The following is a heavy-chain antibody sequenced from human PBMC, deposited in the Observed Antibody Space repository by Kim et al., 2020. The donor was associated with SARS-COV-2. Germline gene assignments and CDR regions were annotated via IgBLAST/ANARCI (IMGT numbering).Heavy chain of an antibody. CDR2: ISYDGSNK. CDR3: AREFLTTQYYGMDV. J-gene: IGHJ6*02. Sequence: GGSLRLSCAASGFTFSSYAMHWVRQAPGKGLEWVAVISYDGSNKYYADSVKGRFTISRDNSKNTLYLQMNSLRAEDTAVYYCAREFLTTQYYGMDVWGQGTTVTVSS. V-gene: IGHV3-30-3*01. CDR1: GFTFSSYA. D-gene: IGHD4-4*01.